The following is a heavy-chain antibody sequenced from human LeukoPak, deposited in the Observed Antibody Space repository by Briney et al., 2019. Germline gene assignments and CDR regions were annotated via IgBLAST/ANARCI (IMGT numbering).Heavy chain of an antibody. D-gene: IGHD5-24*01. CDR3: ARVSEMATIIDAFDI. V-gene: IGHV1-2*02. Sequence: ASVKVSCKASGYTFTGYYMHWVRQAPGQGLEWMGWINPNSGGTNYAQKFQGRVTMTRDTSTSTVYMELSSLRSEDTAVYYCARVSEMATIIDAFDIWGQGTMVTVSS. J-gene: IGHJ3*02. CDR2: INPNSGGT. CDR1: GYTFTGYY.